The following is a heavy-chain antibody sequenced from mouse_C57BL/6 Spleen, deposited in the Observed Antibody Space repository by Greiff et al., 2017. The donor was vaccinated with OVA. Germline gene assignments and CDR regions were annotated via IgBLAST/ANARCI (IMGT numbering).Heavy chain of an antibody. J-gene: IGHJ2*01. CDR2: IDPSDSYT. CDR3: ARSDGDFDY. D-gene: IGHD2-3*01. CDR1: GYTFTSYW. V-gene: IGHV1-50*01. Sequence: QVQLQQPGAELVKPGASVKLSCKASGYTFTSYWMQWVKQRPGQGLEWIGEIDPSDSYTNYNQKFKGKATLTVDTSSSTAYMQLSSLTSEDSAVYYCARSDGDFDYWGQGTTLTVSS.